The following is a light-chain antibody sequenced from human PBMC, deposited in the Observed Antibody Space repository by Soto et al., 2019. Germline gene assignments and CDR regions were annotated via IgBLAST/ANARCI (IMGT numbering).Light chain of an antibody. CDR1: QSLLYSSNNRNY. Sequence: DIVMTQSPDSLAVSLGERATINCKASQSLLYSSNNRNYLAWYQQKSGHPPRLLIYWASTRESGVPDRFSGSGSGTDFTLTINSLQAEDVAVYFCQQYYDAPRTFGQGTKVEIK. J-gene: IGKJ1*01. V-gene: IGKV4-1*01. CDR2: WAS. CDR3: QQYYDAPRT.